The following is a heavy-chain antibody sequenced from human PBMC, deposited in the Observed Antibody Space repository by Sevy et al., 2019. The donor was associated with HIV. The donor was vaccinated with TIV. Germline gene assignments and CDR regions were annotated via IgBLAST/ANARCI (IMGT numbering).Heavy chain of an antibody. D-gene: IGHD6-13*01. CDR3: ARDGIPRGIVAAAGHDAFDI. Sequence: GGSLRLSCAASGFTFSSYGMHWVRQAPGKGLEWVAVIWYDGSNKYYADSVKGRFTISRDNSKNTLYLLMNSLRAEDTAVYYCARDGIPRGIVAAAGHDAFDIWGQGTMVTVSS. CDR2: IWYDGSNK. J-gene: IGHJ3*02. V-gene: IGHV3-33*01. CDR1: GFTFSSYG.